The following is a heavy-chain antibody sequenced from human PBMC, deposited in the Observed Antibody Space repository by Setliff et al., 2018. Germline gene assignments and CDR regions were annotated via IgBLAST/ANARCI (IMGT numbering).Heavy chain of an antibody. CDR2: IYHSGST. CDR3: ARGMRDGYRSFHY. J-gene: IGHJ4*02. Sequence: LSLTCAAYGGTFSDYYWAWIRQLPGKGLEWIGTIYHSGSTYFNPSLESRVTLSVDTSKNQFSLKLTSVIAADTAVYYCARGMRDGYRSFHYWGQGTLVTVSS. CDR1: GGTFSDYY. V-gene: IGHV4-34*01. D-gene: IGHD5-12*01.